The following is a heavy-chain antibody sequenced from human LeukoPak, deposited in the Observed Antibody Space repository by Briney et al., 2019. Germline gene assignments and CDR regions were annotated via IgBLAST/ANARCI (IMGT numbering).Heavy chain of an antibody. D-gene: IGHD6-13*01. CDR2: IRHGGSNK. CDR1: GFTFSSSG. V-gene: IGHV3-30*02. CDR3: AKGGSSWSISWFDP. J-gene: IGHJ5*02. Sequence: GGSLRLSCAASGFTFSSSGMHWVRQAPGKGLEGVAFIRHGGSNKYYADSVKGRFTISRDNSKNTLYLQRNSLRAEDTAVYYCAKGGSSWSISWFDPWGQGTLVTVSS.